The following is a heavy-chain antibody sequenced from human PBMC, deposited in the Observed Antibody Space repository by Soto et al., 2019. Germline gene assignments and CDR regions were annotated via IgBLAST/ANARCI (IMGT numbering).Heavy chain of an antibody. V-gene: IGHV3-53*01. CDR1: GFTVSSNY. D-gene: IGHD3-22*01. CDR2: IYSGGST. CDR3: ARDSSGYFDY. Sequence: RGSLRLSCAASGFTVSSNYMSWVRQAPGKGLEWVSVIYSGGSTYYADSVKGRFTISRDNSKNTLYLQMNSLRAEDTAVYYCARDSSGYFDYWGQGTLVTVSS. J-gene: IGHJ4*02.